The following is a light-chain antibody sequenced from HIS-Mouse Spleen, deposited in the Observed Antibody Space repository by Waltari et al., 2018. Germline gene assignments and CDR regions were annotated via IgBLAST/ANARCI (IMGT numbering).Light chain of an antibody. CDR1: NIGSKS. Sequence: SYVLTQPPSVSVAPGKTARITCGGNNIGSKSVHWYQQKPGQAPVLVVYDDSDRPSGIPDRFSGSKSGNTATLTISRVEAGDEADYYCQVWDSSSDHVVFGGGTKLTVL. V-gene: IGLV3-21*03. CDR2: DDS. CDR3: QVWDSSSDHVV. J-gene: IGLJ2*01.